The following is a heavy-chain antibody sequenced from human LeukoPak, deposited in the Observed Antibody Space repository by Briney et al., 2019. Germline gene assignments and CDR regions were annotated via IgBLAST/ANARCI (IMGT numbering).Heavy chain of an antibody. CDR2: ISKSSYDI. J-gene: IGHJ4*02. CDR1: GFTFSNYS. D-gene: IGHD6-13*01. CDR3: FCGSRFVYHFDY. Sequence: GGSLRLSCGASGFTFSNYSMNWVRQAPGKGLEWVSPISKSSYDIYYADSVKGRFTISRGNAKKSLYLLMNSLTAEDTAVYYCFCGSRFVYHFDYWGQGTLVTVSS. V-gene: IGHV3-21*01.